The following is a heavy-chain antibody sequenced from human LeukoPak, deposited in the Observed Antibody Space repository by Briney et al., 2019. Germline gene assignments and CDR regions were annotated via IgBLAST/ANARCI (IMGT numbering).Heavy chain of an antibody. Sequence: GGSLRLSCAASGFTFINAWMAWVRQAPGKGLEWVGRIKAKAHGGTIEYAAPVKGRFTISRDDSKNTLYLQMNSLRAEDTAVYYCAKDQRFAISNYDYWGQGTLVTVSS. J-gene: IGHJ4*02. CDR1: GFTFINAW. CDR3: AKDQRFAISNYDY. CDR2: IKAKAHGGTI. D-gene: IGHD2/OR15-2a*01. V-gene: IGHV3-15*01.